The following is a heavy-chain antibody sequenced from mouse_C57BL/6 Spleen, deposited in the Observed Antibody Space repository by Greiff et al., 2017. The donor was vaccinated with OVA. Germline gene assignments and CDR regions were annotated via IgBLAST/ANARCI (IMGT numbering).Heavy chain of an antibody. J-gene: IGHJ1*03. CDR1: GFTFSDYY. Sequence: EVMLVESEGGLVQPGSSMKLSCTASGFTFSDYYMAWVRPVPEKGLEWVANINYDGSSTYYLDSLKSRFIISSDNAKNILDLQMSNLKSEDTATYDCARARYWYFDVWGTGTTVTVSS. CDR2: INYDGSST. CDR3: ARARYWYFDV. V-gene: IGHV5-16*01.